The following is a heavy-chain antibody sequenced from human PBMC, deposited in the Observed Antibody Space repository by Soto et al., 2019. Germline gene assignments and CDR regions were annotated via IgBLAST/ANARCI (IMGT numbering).Heavy chain of an antibody. CDR3: VRDHKYFRVNGNRCDS. D-gene: IGHD2-2*01. J-gene: IGHJ5*01. CDR1: CYPYAYFG. V-gene: IGHV1-18*04. CDR2: VSGNNGAS. Sequence: SVEDSIRATCYPYAYFGIRRVRQAPGQGLEWVEWVSGNNGASNPAPKVQGRITMTLDTSTGVSCMALRSLRSDDTAIYACVRDHKYFRVNGNRCDSWGQGTLVTVSS.